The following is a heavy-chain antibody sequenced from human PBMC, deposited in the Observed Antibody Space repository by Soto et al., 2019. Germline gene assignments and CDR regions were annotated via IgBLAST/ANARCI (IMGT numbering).Heavy chain of an antibody. CDR2: ISAYNGNT. Sequence: QDQLVQSGVEVKKPGASVKVSCKASGYSFINYGITWVRQAPGQGFEWMGWISAYNGNTNYAQKFQGRVTMTTDASTSTAYLELRSLRSDDTAVYYCARDRGVAPPVAGNTHYYYYMDVWGKGTTVTVSS. V-gene: IGHV1-18*01. CDR3: ARDRGVAPPVAGNTHYYYYMDV. D-gene: IGHD6-19*01. J-gene: IGHJ6*03. CDR1: GYSFINYG.